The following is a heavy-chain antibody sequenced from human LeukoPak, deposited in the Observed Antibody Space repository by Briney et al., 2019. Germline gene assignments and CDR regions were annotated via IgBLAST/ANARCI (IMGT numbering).Heavy chain of an antibody. Sequence: ASVKVSCKASGYTFTGYYMHWVRQAPGQGLEWMGWINPNSGGTNYAQKFQGWVTMTRDTSISTAYMELSRLRSDDTAVYYCARDGGWTPRGAYYYYYGMDVWGQGTTVTVSS. D-gene: IGHD6-19*01. CDR3: ARDGGWTPRGAYYYYYGMDV. V-gene: IGHV1-2*04. CDR2: INPNSGGT. J-gene: IGHJ6*02. CDR1: GYTFTGYY.